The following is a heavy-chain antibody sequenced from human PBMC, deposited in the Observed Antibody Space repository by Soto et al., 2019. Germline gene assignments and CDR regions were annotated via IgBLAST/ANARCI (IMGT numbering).Heavy chain of an antibody. J-gene: IGHJ4*02. CDR3: ARQKKFLDYGGPNDY. CDR2: ISAYNGNT. V-gene: IGHV1-18*01. D-gene: IGHD4-17*01. CDR1: GYTFTSYG. Sequence: ASVKVSCKASGYTFTSYGISWVRQAPGQGLEWMGWISAYNGNTNYAQKLQGRVTMTTDTSTSTAYMELRSLRAEDTAVYYCARQKKFLDYGGPNDYWGQGTLVTVSS.